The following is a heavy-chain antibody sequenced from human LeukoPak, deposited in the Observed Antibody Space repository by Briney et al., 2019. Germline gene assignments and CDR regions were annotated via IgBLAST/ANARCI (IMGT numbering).Heavy chain of an antibody. CDR3: AKYGNSGWVIDN. CDR1: GGSIGNNY. CDR2: IYYTGAT. J-gene: IGHJ4*02. D-gene: IGHD6-19*01. V-gene: IGHV4-59*08. Sequence: SETLSLTCTVSGGSIGNNYWTWIRQPPGKGLEYIGYIYYTGATNYNPSLKSRVTISVDTSKSQFSLKLSSVTAADTAVYFCAKYGNSGWVIDNWGQGALVTVSS.